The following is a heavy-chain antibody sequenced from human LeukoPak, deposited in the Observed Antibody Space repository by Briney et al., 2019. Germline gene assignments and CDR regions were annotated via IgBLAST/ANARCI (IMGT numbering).Heavy chain of an antibody. CDR2: ISSKAYGGTT. Sequence: GGSLRLSCTASGFTFGDYAMSWFRQAPGKGLEWVGFISSKAYGGTTEYAASVKGRFTISRDDSKSIAYLQMNSLKTEDTAVYYCTSWPYYYYYYMDVWGKGTTVTVSS. J-gene: IGHJ6*03. CDR1: GFTFGDYA. V-gene: IGHV3-49*03. CDR3: TSWPYYYYYYMDV.